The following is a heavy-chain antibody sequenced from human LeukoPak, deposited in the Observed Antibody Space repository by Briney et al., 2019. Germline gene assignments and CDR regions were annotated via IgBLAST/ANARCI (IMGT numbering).Heavy chain of an antibody. CDR2: INPNSGGT. CDR1: GCTFTYYY. V-gene: IGHV1-2*02. J-gene: IGHJ5*02. D-gene: IGHD2-8*01. Sequence: ASVKVSCKASGCTFTYYYIHWVRQAPGQGLEWVGWINPNSGGTNYAQKFQGRVTMTRDTSISTAYMELSRLGSDDTAVYYCARNGFCTTNTCSKWFDPWGQGTLVTVSS. CDR3: ARNGFCTTNTCSKWFDP.